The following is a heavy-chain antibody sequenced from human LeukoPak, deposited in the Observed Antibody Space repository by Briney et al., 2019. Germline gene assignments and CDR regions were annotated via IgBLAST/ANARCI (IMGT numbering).Heavy chain of an antibody. CDR1: GFTFCNYW. CDR3: AREFEGQEAGAYGSGSYDVFDI. Sequence: GGSLRLSCAASGFTFCNYWMHWVRRAPGQGLVWVSRITSDAGSTNYADSVKGRFTISRDTAKNTLYLGMNSLRADDTAVYYCAREFEGQEAGAYGSGSYDVFDIWGQGTMVTVSS. J-gene: IGHJ3*02. V-gene: IGHV3-74*01. CDR2: ITSDAGST. D-gene: IGHD3-10*01.